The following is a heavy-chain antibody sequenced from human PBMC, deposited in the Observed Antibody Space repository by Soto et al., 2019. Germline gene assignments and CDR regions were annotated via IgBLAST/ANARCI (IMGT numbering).Heavy chain of an antibody. V-gene: IGHV4-59*01. CDR3: ARGKIVGH. Sequence: QVQLQESGPGLVKPSETLSLTCTVSGGSISSFHWSWIRQPPRKGLEWIGYIYNSGSTNHNPSLKSRATIAADTYTDQLSLKMASVTAADPAVDYWARGKIVGHWGQGALVTVSS. CDR2: IYNSGST. CDR1: GGSISSFH. D-gene: IGHD3-22*01. J-gene: IGHJ4*02.